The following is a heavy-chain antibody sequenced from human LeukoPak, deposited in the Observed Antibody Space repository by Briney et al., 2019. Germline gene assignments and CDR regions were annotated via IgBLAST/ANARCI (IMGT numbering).Heavy chain of an antibody. Sequence: PSETLSLTCAVYGGSFSGYYWSWIRQPPGKGLEWIGEINHSGSTNYNPSLKSRVTISVDTSKNQFSLKLSSVTAADTAVYYCARAYTSYYYDSSGYSHDAFDIWGQGTTVTVSS. CDR3: ARAYTSYYYDSSGYSHDAFDI. V-gene: IGHV4-34*01. J-gene: IGHJ3*02. CDR1: GGSFSGYY. D-gene: IGHD3-22*01. CDR2: INHSGST.